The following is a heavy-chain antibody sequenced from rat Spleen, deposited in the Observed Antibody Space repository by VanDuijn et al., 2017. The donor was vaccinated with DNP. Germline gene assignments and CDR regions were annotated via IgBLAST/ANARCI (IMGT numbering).Heavy chain of an antibody. CDR2: INIDGGST. Sequence: EVQLVETGGGLVQPGRSLKLSCVASGFTFSSYWMYWIRQAPGKGLEWVSSINIDGGSTYYLDSVRGRFTISRDNAKSTLYLQMDSLRSEDTATYYCAKGMYATGWGAYWGQGTLVTVSS. J-gene: IGHJ3*01. V-gene: IGHV5-58*01. CDR1: GFTFSSYW. CDR3: AKGMYATGWGAY. D-gene: IGHD1-6*01.